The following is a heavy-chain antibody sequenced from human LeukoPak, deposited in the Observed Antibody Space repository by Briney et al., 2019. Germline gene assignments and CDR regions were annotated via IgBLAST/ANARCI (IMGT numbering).Heavy chain of an antibody. CDR1: GGSISSSYYY. CDR2: IYYSGST. Sequence: SETLSLTCTVSGGSISSSYYYWGWIRQPPGKGLEWIGSIYYSGSTYYNPSLKSRVTISVDTSKNQFSLKLSSVTAADTAVYYCARRGHDAFDIWGQGTMVTVSS. CDR3: ARRGHDAFDI. V-gene: IGHV4-39*01. J-gene: IGHJ3*02.